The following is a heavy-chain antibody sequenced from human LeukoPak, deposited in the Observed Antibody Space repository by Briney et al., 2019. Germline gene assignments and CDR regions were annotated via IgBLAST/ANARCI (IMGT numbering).Heavy chain of an antibody. CDR1: GGSFSGYY. J-gene: IGHJ4*02. CDR2: ITHSEST. V-gene: IGHV4-34*01. Sequence: SETLSLTCAVYGGSFSGYYWSWIREPPGEGLEWIGEITHSESTNYNPSLNSRVTISVDTSKNQFSLKLSSLTAADTAVYYCARVLYDFWSGSSYYFDYWGQGTLVTVSS. CDR3: ARVLYDFWSGSSYYFDY. D-gene: IGHD3-3*01.